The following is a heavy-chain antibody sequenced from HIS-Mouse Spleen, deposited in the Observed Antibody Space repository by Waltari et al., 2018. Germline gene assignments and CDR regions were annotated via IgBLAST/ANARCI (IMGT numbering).Heavy chain of an antibody. D-gene: IGHD1-1*01. CDR1: GYPISSGYY. J-gene: IGHJ4*02. CDR2: IYHSGST. V-gene: IGHV4-38-2*02. Sequence: QVQLQESGPGLVKPSETLSLTCTVSGYPISSGYYWGWIRQPPGKGLEWIGSIYHSGSTYYNPSLKSRVTISVDTSKNQFSLKLSSVTAADTAVYYCARGRNHGDYWGQGTLVTVSS. CDR3: ARGRNHGDY.